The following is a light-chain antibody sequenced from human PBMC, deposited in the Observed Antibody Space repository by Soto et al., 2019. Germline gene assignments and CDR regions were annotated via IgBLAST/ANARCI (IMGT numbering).Light chain of an antibody. Sequence: QSALTQPPSASGSPGQSVAISCTGTSSDVGGYNYVSWYQQHPGKAPKLMIYEANKRPSGVSNRFSGSKSGNTASLTISGLQAEDEADYYCSSYTSSSQGVFGTGTKVTVL. J-gene: IGLJ1*01. CDR3: SSYTSSSQGV. V-gene: IGLV2-14*01. CDR2: EAN. CDR1: SSDVGGYNY.